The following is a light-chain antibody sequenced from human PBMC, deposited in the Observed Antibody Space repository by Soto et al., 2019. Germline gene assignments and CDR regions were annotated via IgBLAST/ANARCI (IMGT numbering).Light chain of an antibody. CDR3: QQYNSYAT. J-gene: IGKJ1*01. Sequence: DIKMSQSPSSLSASVGDRVTITFRASQNIIRSVAWYQQRPGKAPDLLIYAASTLESGVPSRFSGSGSGTEFNLTISNLQPEEFVTYYCQQYNSYATFGQGTKVDNK. CDR1: QNIIRS. V-gene: IGKV1-5*03. CDR2: AAS.